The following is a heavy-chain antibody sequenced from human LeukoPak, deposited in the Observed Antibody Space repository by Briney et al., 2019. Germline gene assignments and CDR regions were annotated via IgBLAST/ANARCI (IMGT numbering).Heavy chain of an antibody. CDR3: ARSWIQLWLGDLTFDY. V-gene: IGHV4-39*01. J-gene: IGHJ4*02. Sequence: SETLSLXCAVSGGSISSTSYYWTWIRQPPVKGLEWIGSISYSGSTYYNPSLKSRVTISVDTSKNQFSLKLTSVTAADTAVYYCARSWIQLWLGDLTFDYWGQGTLVTVSS. CDR2: ISYSGST. D-gene: IGHD5-18*01. CDR1: GGSISSTSYY.